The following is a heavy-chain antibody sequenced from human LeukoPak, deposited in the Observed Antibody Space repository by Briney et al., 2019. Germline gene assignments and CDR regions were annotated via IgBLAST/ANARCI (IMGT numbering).Heavy chain of an antibody. V-gene: IGHV3-23*01. D-gene: IGHD3-16*02. Sequence: PGGSLRLSCAASAFTFSNYNMNWVRQAPGKGLEWVSAISGSGGSTYYADSVKGRFTISRDNSKNTLYLQMNSLRAEDTAVYYCAKFPLPLNYYDYWGQGTLVTVSS. CDR2: ISGSGGST. CDR1: AFTFSNYN. J-gene: IGHJ4*02. CDR3: AKFPLPLNYYDY.